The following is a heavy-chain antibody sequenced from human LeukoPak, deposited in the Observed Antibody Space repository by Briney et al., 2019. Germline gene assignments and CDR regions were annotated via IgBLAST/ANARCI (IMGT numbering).Heavy chain of an antibody. CDR2: ISYDGSNE. V-gene: IGHV3-30*04. D-gene: IGHD2-2*01. J-gene: IGHJ4*02. CDR3: ARGSGIVVVPAVLH. Sequence: GGSLRLSCAASGFTFSSYAMHWVRQAPGKGLEWVAVISYDGSNEYYADSVKGRFTISRDNSKNTLYLQMNSLRAEDTAVYYCARGSGIVVVPAVLHWGQGTLVTVSS. CDR1: GFTFSSYA.